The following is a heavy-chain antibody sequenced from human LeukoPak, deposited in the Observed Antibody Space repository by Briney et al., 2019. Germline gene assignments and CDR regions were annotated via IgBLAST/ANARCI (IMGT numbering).Heavy chain of an antibody. CDR1: GFTFSSYG. V-gene: IGHV3-30*18. CDR2: ISYDGSNK. CDR3: AKDRNRGDRNYGMDV. J-gene: IGHJ6*02. D-gene: IGHD4-17*01. Sequence: PGRSLRLSCAASGFTFSSYGMHWVRQAPGKGLEWVAVISYDGSNKYYADSVKGRFTISRDNSKNTLYLQMNSLRAEDTAVYYCAKDRNRGDRNYGMDVWGQGTTVTVSS.